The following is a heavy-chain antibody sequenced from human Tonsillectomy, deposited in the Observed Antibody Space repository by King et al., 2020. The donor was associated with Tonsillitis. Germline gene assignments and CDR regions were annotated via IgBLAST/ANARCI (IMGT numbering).Heavy chain of an antibody. Sequence: VQLVESGGGLVQPGGSLRLSCAASVFTFSSYDMHWVRQATGQGLEWVSSIGTDGDTYYPGSVKGRFTISRENAKNSLYLQMNSLRAGDTAVYYCAREPKSYYYGMDVWGQGTTVTVSS. CDR3: AREPKSYYYGMDV. CDR2: IGTDGDT. V-gene: IGHV3-13*01. CDR1: VFTFSSYD. J-gene: IGHJ6*02.